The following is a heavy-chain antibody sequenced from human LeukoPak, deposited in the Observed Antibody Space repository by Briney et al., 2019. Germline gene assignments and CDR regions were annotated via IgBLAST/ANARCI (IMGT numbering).Heavy chain of an antibody. J-gene: IGHJ4*02. CDR1: GYTFTSYG. CDR3: ARDGPCYDSSVPIDY. D-gene: IGHD3-22*01. CDR2: ISAYNGNT. Sequence: ASVKVSCKASGYTFTSYGISWVRQAPGQGLEWMGWISAYNGNTNYAQKLQGRVTMTTDTSTSTAYMELRSLRSDDTAVYYCARDGPCYDSSVPIDYWGQGTLVTVSS. V-gene: IGHV1-18*01.